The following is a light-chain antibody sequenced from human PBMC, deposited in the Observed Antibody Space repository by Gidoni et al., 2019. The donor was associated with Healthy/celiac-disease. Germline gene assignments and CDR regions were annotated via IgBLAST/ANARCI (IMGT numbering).Light chain of an antibody. CDR1: QSVSSY. J-gene: IGKJ4*01. V-gene: IGKV3-11*01. Sequence: EIVLTQSPATLSLSPGERATLSCRASQSVSSYLAWYQQKPGQAPRLLIYDASNRATGIPARFSGSGSGTDFTLTISSLEPEDFAVYYCQQRSNWPPLTFXGXTKGEIK. CDR2: DAS. CDR3: QQRSNWPPLT.